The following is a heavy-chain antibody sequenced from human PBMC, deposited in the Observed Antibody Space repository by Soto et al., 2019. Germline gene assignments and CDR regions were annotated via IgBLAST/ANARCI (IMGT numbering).Heavy chain of an antibody. CDR3: ARVGVITLTGYYENYYYYGMDV. CDR1: GYTFTGYY. Sequence: ASVKVSCKASGYTFTGYYMHWVRQAPGQGLEWMGWINPNSGGTNYAQKFQGRVTMTRDTSISTAYMELSRLRSDDTAVYYCARVGVITLTGYYENYYYYGMDVWGQGTTVTVSS. D-gene: IGHD3-9*01. V-gene: IGHV1-2*02. J-gene: IGHJ6*02. CDR2: INPNSGGT.